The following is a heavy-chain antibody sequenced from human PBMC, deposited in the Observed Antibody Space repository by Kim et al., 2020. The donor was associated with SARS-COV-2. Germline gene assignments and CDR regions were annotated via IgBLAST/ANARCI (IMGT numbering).Heavy chain of an antibody. V-gene: IGHV4-59*08. CDR2: IYYSGST. CDR1: GGSISSYY. D-gene: IGHD6-13*01. J-gene: IGHJ4*01. CDR3: ARRGYSSSWYDAYYFAY. Sequence: SETLSLTCTVSGGSISSYYWSWIRQPPGKGLEWIGYIYYSGSTNYNPYLKSRVTISVDTSKNQFSLKLSSVTAADTSVYYCARRGYSSSWYDAYYFAYWG.